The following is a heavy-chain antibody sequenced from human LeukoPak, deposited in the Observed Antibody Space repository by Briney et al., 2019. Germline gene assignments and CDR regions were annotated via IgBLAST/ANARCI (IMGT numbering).Heavy chain of an antibody. V-gene: IGHV5-51*01. Sequence: GESLKISCKGSGYSFTSSWIGWVRQMPGKGLEWMGIIYPGDSDTRYSPSFQGQVTIAADKSISTAYLQWSSLKASDTAMYYCARVLVVPAAGYYHYAMDVWGQGTTVTVSS. CDR3: ARVLVVPAAGYYHYAMDV. CDR2: IYPGDSDT. J-gene: IGHJ6*02. D-gene: IGHD2-2*01. CDR1: GYSFTSSW.